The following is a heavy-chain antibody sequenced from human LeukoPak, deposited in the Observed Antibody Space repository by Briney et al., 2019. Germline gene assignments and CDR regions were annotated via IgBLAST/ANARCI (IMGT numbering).Heavy chain of an antibody. CDR3: ARRLTQYDCFDP. CDR1: GDSVSSNSVT. D-gene: IGHD2-2*01. CDR2: TYYRSTWYN. V-gene: IGHV6-1*01. Sequence: SQTLSLTCAISGDSVSSNSVTWNWIRQSPSRGLEWLGRTYYRSTWYNDYAVSVRGRITVNPDTSENQFSLHLNSVTPEDTAVYYCARRLTQYDCFDPWGQEILVTVSS. J-gene: IGHJ5*02.